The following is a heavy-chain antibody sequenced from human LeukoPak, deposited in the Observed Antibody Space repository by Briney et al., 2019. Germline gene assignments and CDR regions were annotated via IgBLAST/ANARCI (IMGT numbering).Heavy chain of an antibody. D-gene: IGHD3-22*01. V-gene: IGHV4-34*01. Sequence: PSETLSLTCAVYGGSFSGYYWGWIRQPPGKGLEWIGEINHSGSTNYNPSLKSRVTISVDTSKNQFSLKLSSVTAADTAVYYCARGSGAHNYYDSSGYDDAFDIWGQGTMVTVSS. CDR2: INHSGST. J-gene: IGHJ3*02. CDR3: ARGSGAHNYYDSSGYDDAFDI. CDR1: GGSFSGYY.